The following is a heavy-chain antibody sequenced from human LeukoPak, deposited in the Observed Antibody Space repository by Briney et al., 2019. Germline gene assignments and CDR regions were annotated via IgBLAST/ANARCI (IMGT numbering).Heavy chain of an antibody. J-gene: IGHJ4*02. Sequence: ATVKVSCKASGFTFTSSYIRWVRQAPVQGLEWVGVINPSGGSTSYAQKFQGRVTMTRDMSTSTVYMELSSLRSEDTAVYYCAKGGGSSGRSYYFDYWGQGTLVTVSS. CDR1: GFTFTSSY. CDR3: AKGGGSSGRSYYFDY. CDR2: INPSGGST. D-gene: IGHD6-19*01. V-gene: IGHV1-46*01.